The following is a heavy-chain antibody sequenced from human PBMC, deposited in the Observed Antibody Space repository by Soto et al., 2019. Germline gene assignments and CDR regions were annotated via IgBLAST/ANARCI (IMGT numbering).Heavy chain of an antibody. CDR2: IYYRGST. J-gene: IGHJ6*02. V-gene: IGHV4-31*03. Sequence: SETLSLTCTVSGDSISSNGYYWSWIRQHPGRGLEWIGYIYYRGSTSYNPSLKSRVTISLDTSKKQFSLKLSSVTAADTAVYYCAKFQGPDLLYYYGMDVWGRGTTVTVSS. CDR3: AKFQGPDLLYYYGMDV. CDR1: GDSISSNGYY.